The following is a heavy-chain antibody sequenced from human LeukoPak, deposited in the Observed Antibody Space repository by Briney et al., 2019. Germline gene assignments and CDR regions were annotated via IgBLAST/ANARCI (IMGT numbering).Heavy chain of an antibody. Sequence: SETLSLTCAVYGGSFSGYYWSWIRQPPGKGLEWMGEINHSGSTNYNPSLKSRVTISVDTSKNQFSLKLSSVTAADTAVYYCARGPGVDYYYMDVWGKGTTVTVSS. CDR1: GGSFSGYY. CDR2: INHSGST. J-gene: IGHJ6*03. CDR3: ARGPGVDYYYMDV. V-gene: IGHV4-34*01. D-gene: IGHD7-27*01.